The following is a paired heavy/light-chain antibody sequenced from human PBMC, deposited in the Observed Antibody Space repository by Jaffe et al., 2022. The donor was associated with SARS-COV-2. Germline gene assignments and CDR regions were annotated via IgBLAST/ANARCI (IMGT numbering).Heavy chain of an antibody. D-gene: IGHD3-22*01. CDR2: IYWNDDK. Sequence: QITLKESGPTLVKPTQTLTLTCTFSGFSLSTSGVGVGWIRQPPGKALEWLALIYWNDDKRYSPSLKSRLTITKDTSKNQVVLTMTNMDPVDTATYYCAHTDDIMGYDSSGYYWTCHFDYWGQGTLVTVSS. CDR1: GFSLSTSGVG. J-gene: IGHJ4*02. V-gene: IGHV2-5*01. CDR3: AHTDDIMGYDSSGYYWTCHFDY.
Light chain of an antibody. J-gene: IGLJ2*01. V-gene: IGLV1-44*01. CDR2: SNN. CDR1: SSNIGSNT. CDR3: AAWDDSLNGPL. Sequence: QSVLTQPPSASGTPGQRVTISCSGSSSNIGSNTVNWYQQLPGTAPKLLIYSNNQRPSGVPDRFSGSKSGTSASLAISGLQSEDEADYYCAAWDDSLNGPLFGGGTKLTVL.